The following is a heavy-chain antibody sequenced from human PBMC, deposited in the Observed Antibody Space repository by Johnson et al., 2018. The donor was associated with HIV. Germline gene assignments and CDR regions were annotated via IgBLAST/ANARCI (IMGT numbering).Heavy chain of an antibody. V-gene: IGHV3-30*04. CDR3: TRGESAYYESSGYYSDDAFDI. J-gene: IGHJ3*02. Sequence: QVQLVESGGGVVQPGRSLRVSCAASGFTFSRYAMHWVRQAPGKGPEWVAVVSFDPINKDYADYVKGRFTISRDNSKNTLYLQMNSLRAGDTALYYCTRGESAYYESSGYYSDDAFDIWGQGTMVTVSS. CDR2: VSFDPINK. CDR1: GFTFSRYA. D-gene: IGHD3-22*01.